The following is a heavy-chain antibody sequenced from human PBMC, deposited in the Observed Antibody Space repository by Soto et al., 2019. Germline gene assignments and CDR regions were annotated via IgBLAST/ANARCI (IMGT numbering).Heavy chain of an antibody. CDR3: ARGRGLSPRVANNWFDP. Sequence: ASVKVSCKASGYTFTSYDINWVRQATGQGLEWMGWMNPNSGNTGYAQKFQGRVTMTRNTSISTAYMELSSLRSEDTAVYYCARGRGLSPRVANNWFDPWGQGTLVTVSS. D-gene: IGHD3-10*01. J-gene: IGHJ5*02. V-gene: IGHV1-8*01. CDR2: MNPNSGNT. CDR1: GYTFTSYD.